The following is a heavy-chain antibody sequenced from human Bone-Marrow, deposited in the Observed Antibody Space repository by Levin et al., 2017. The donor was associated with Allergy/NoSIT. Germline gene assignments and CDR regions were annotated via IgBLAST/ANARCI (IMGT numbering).Heavy chain of an antibody. D-gene: IGHD1-26*01. CDR2: ISYDESHK. J-gene: IGHJ4*02. Sequence: GASVKVSCAASGFTFSAYGMHWVRQAPGRGLEWVAVISYDESHKYYADSVKGRFTISRDNSKNTLYLQMNSLRAEDTAVYYCTRDRGEWGQFYFDYWGQGTLVTVSS. V-gene: IGHV3-33*05. CDR3: TRDRGEWGQFYFDY. CDR1: GFTFSAYG.